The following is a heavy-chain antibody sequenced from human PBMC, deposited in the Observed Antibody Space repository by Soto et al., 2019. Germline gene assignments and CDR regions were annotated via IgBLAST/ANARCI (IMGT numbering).Heavy chain of an antibody. CDR2: IIPIFGTA. CDR3: AIARYNWNYSDY. D-gene: IGHD1-20*01. Sequence: SVKVSCKASGGTFRSYAISWVRQAPGQGLEWMGGIIPIFGTANYAQKFQGRVTITADESTSTAYMELSSLRSEDTAVYYCAIARYNWNYSDYWGQGTLVTVSS. J-gene: IGHJ4*02. V-gene: IGHV1-69*13. CDR1: GGTFRSYA.